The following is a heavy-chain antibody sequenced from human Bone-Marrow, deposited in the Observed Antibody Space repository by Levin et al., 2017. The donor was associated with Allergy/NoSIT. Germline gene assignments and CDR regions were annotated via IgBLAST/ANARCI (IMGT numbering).Heavy chain of an antibody. CDR1: GGSISSEDYY. CDR2: VFTTGVS. CDR3: ARTPYCSTTTCSAGMTGFFDY. J-gene: IGHJ4*02. Sequence: SSETLSLTCTVSGGSISSEDYYWNWIRQPAGKGLEWIGRVFTTGVSNSNPSLKTPVTMSVDTSKNQFSLKLSSVTAADTAVYFCARTPYCSTTTCSAGMTGFFDYWGQGVLVTVSS. V-gene: IGHV4-61*02. D-gene: IGHD2-2*01.